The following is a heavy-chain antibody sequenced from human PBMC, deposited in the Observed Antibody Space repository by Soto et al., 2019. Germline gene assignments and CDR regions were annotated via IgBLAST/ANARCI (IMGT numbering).Heavy chain of an antibody. CDR1: GGTFNIYN. CDR2: ILPIFGTT. Sequence: QVQLVQSGAEVKKPGSSVKVSCKASGGTFNIYNINWMRQAPGQGLEWMGGILPIFGTTNYAQRFQGRLTIIADDSTSTAYMELSRLRSEDTAVYYCARDETGDSYYYYYGMDVWGQGTTVTVTS. V-gene: IGHV1-69*01. CDR3: ARDETGDSYYYYYGMDV. D-gene: IGHD7-27*01. J-gene: IGHJ6*02.